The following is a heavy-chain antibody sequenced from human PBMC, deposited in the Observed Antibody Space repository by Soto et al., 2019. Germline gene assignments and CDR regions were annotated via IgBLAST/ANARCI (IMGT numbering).Heavy chain of an antibody. CDR3: ARDPSTTGYYGLDV. CDR2: IYSGGVT. CDR1: GFTVKNYQ. Sequence: GGSLSLSCAASGFTVKNYQMNWVRQAPGKGLEWVSVIYSGGVTYYPDSVKGRFTTIRDTSKNTVYLQINSLRADGSAMYYCARDPSTTGYYGLDVWGQGTTVTRLL. V-gene: IGHV3-53*01. J-gene: IGHJ6*02.